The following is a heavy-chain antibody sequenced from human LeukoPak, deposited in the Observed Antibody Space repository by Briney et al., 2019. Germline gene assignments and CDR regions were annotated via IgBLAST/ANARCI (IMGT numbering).Heavy chain of an antibody. CDR3: ARDSTTIFGVVIIPAAVGY. D-gene: IGHD3-3*01. Sequence: GASVKVSCKASGYTFTGYYMHWVRQAPGQGLEWMGWINPNSGGTNYAQKFQGRVTMTRDTSISTAYMELSRLRSDDTAVYYCARDSTTIFGVVIIPAAVGYWGQGTLVTVSS. V-gene: IGHV1-2*02. CDR2: INPNSGGT. CDR1: GYTFTGYY. J-gene: IGHJ4*02.